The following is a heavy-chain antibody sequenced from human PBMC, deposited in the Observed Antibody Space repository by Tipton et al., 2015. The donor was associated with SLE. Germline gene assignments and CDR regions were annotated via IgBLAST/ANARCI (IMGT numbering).Heavy chain of an antibody. CDR3: ARDLGIYYHDSTYFTH. CDR2: ISAYNGNT. J-gene: IGHJ1*01. D-gene: IGHD1-26*01. Sequence: QVQLVQSGAEVKKPGASVKVSCPASGYTFTSFGVTWVRQAPGQGLEWVGWISAYNGNTNYGDNLRGRLTLTTDTSTATAYMELRGLRSDDTAVYYCARDLGIYYHDSTYFTHWGQGTLVTVSS. CDR1: GYTFTSFG. V-gene: IGHV1-18*01.